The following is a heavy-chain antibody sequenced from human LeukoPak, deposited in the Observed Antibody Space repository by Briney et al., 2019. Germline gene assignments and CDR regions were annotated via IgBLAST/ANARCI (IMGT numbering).Heavy chain of an antibody. CDR3: ARERLTTTAFDI. V-gene: IGHV3-23*01. CDR1: EFTFSTYV. CDR2: ISGSSGTT. Sequence: GGSLRLSCAASEFTFSTYVMSWVRQAPGKGPEWVSIISGSSGTTYYTDSVKGRFTISRDNSRNTLHLQMNSLRAEDTALYYCARERLTTTAFDIWGQGTMVTVSS. J-gene: IGHJ3*02. D-gene: IGHD1-1*01.